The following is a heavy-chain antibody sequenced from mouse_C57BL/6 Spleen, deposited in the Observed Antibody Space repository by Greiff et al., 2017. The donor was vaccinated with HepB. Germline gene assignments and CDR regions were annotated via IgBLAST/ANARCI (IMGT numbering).Heavy chain of an antibody. Sequence: DVKLVESGGGLVQPGGSLKLSCAASGFTFSDYYMYWVRQTPEKRLEWVAYISNGGGSTYYPDTVKGRFTISRDNAKNTLYLQMSRLKSEDTAMYYCARRGYHWYFDVWGKGTTDTVSS. V-gene: IGHV5-12*01. CDR1: GFTFSDYY. J-gene: IGHJ1*03. D-gene: IGHD2-2*01. CDR3: ARRGYHWYFDV. CDR2: ISNGGGST.